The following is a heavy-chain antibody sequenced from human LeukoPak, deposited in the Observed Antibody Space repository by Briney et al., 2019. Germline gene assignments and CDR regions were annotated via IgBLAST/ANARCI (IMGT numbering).Heavy chain of an antibody. CDR2: ISPANSET. CDR1: GYRFTSYW. CDR3: ARRGGNWLDP. V-gene: IGHV5-51*01. Sequence: GESLKISCKGSGYRFTSYWIAWVRQKPRKGLELMGIISPANSETLYSPSFQGQVTMSADSSTAYLQWSSLKASDTAIYYCARRGGNWLDPWGQGTLVTVSS. J-gene: IGHJ5*02. D-gene: IGHD3-16*01.